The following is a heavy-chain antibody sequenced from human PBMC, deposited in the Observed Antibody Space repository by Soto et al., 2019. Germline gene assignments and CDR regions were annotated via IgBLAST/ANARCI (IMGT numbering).Heavy chain of an antibody. J-gene: IGHJ6*03. V-gene: IGHV3-53*04. CDR3: ARESTPSSTYYYYYMDV. CDR1: GFTVSSNY. D-gene: IGHD2-2*01. Sequence: EVQLVESGGGLVQPGGSLRLSCAASGFTVSSNYMSWVRQAPGKGLEWVSVIYSGGSTYYADSVKGRFTISRHNSKNKLYLQMNSLRAEDTAVHYWARESTPSSTYYYYYMDVWGKGTTVTVSS. CDR2: IYSGGST.